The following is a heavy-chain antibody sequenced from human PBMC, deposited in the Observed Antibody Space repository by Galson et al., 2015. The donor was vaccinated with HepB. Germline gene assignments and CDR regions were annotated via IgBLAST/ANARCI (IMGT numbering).Heavy chain of an antibody. V-gene: IGHV3-30-3*01. CDR2: ISYDGSNK. CDR1: GFTLSSYA. Sequence: SLRLSCAASGFTLSSYAMHWVRQAPGKGLEWVAVISYDGSNKYYADSVKGRFTISRDNSKNTLYLQMNSLRAEDTAEYYCARDRYYYDSSGYYYEQMGLDYWGQGTLVTVSS. CDR3: ARDRYYYDSSGYYYEQMGLDY. D-gene: IGHD3-22*01. J-gene: IGHJ4*02.